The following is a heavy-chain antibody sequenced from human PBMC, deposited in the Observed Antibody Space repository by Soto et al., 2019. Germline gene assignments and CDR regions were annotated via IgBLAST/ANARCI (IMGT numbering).Heavy chain of an antibody. CDR1: VFIFSDHY. CDR2: SRNKVNSYTT. CDR3: TRVFGSSWYQAFFDY. V-gene: IGHV3-72*01. J-gene: IGHJ4*01. Sequence: LRLSCAASVFIFSDHYMDWVRQAPGKGLEWVGRSRNKVNSYTTEYAASVKGRFTISRDDSKKSLFLQMNSLKTEDTAVYYCTRVFGSSWYQAFFDYWGHGTLVTVSS. D-gene: IGHD6-13*01.